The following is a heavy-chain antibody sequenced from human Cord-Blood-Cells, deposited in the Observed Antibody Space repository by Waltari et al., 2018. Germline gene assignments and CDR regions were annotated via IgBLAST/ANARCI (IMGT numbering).Heavy chain of an antibody. CDR1: GDTFSSYA. J-gene: IGHJ4*02. D-gene: IGHD2-15*01. CDR2: IIPIFGTA. CDR3: ASYCSGGSCYPVFDY. Sequence: QVQLVQSGAEVKKPGSSVKVSCKAYGDTFSSYAISWVRQAPGQGLEWMGGIIPIFGTANYAQKFQGRVTITADKSTSTAYMELSSLRSEDTAVYYCASYCSGGSCYPVFDYWGQGTLVTVSS. V-gene: IGHV1-69*06.